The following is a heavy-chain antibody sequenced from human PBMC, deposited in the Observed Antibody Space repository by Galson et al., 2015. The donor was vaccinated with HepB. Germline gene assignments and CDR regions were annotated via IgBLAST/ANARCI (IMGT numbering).Heavy chain of an antibody. CDR2: IKQDGSEK. J-gene: IGHJ3*02. CDR1: GFSFSSYW. V-gene: IGHV3-7*01. CDR3: ARESSSWFADLRYDVFDI. D-gene: IGHD6-13*01. Sequence: SLRLSCAASGFSFSSYWMTWVRQAPGKGLEWVANIKQDGSEKNYVDTLKGRFTISRDNAKNSLYLQMNSLRVEDTALYYCARESSSWFADLRYDVFDIWGRGTMVTVS.